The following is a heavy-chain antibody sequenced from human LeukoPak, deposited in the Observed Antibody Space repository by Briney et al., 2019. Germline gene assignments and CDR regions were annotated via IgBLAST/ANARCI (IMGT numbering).Heavy chain of an antibody. CDR2: ISGSVGST. CDR1: GFTFSSYA. D-gene: IGHD3-22*01. V-gene: IGHV3-23*01. CDR3: AKGPSRYYDSSGYYPH. Sequence: QPGGSLRLSCAASGFTFSSYAMSWVRQAPGKGLEWVSTISGSVGSTYYADSVKGRFTISRDNSKNTLYLQMNSLRAEDTAVYYCAKGPSRYYDSSGYYPHWGQGTLVTVSS. J-gene: IGHJ4*02.